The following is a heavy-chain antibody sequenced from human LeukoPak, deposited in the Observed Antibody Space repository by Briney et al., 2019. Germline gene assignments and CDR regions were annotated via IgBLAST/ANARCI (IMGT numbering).Heavy chain of an antibody. D-gene: IGHD5-18*01. CDR2: ISSSSSTI. CDR3: ARGGYSYGYGY. CDR1: RFTFSSYS. J-gene: IGHJ4*02. Sequence: GGSLRLSCAASRFTFSSYSMNWVRQAPGKGLEWVSYISSSSSTIYYADSVKGRFTISRDNAKNSLYLQMNSLRAEDTAVYYCARGGYSYGYGYWGQGTLVTVSS. V-gene: IGHV3-48*04.